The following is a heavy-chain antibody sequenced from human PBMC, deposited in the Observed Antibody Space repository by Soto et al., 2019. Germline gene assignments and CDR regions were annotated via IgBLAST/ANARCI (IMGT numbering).Heavy chain of an antibody. CDR3: ARVERGTATTVVDAFDI. V-gene: IGHV4-61*01. CDR2: MSHSGGT. D-gene: IGHD1-1*01. Sequence: SETLSLTCAVYGGFVSSGSYYWSLIRQPPEKGLEWIGEMSHSGGTHFNPSLKSRVIISVDTSKNQFSLKMSSVTAADTALYYCARVERGTATTVVDAFDIWGPGTMVTVSS. CDR1: GGFVSSGSYY. J-gene: IGHJ3*02.